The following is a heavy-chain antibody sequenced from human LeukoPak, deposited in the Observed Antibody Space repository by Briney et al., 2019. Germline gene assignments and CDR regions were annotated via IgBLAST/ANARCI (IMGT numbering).Heavy chain of an antibody. Sequence: PGGSLRLSCAASGFTFSSYWMSWVRQAPGKGLEWVANIKQDESEKYYVDSVKGRFTISRDKAKNSLFLQMNSLRAEDTAVYFCAISATARGGFDFWGQGTLVTVSS. V-gene: IGHV3-7*01. D-gene: IGHD6-25*01. CDR3: AISATARGGFDF. CDR2: IKQDESEK. J-gene: IGHJ4*02. CDR1: GFTFSSYW.